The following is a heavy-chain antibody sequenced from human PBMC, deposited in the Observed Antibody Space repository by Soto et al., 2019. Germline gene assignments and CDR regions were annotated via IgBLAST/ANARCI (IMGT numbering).Heavy chain of an antibody. CDR2: VSRMFGAA. Sequence: QVQLVQSGAEMKKPGSSVNVSCQSSGGTYNTSAINWVRHAPRQRRECMGDVSRMFGAANYAPKFQGRVTINADESTGTSYMQLSILKSEDRALDFCAREVQVLTPAFDYWGQGTLVTVSS. CDR3: AREVQVLTPAFDY. D-gene: IGHD3-10*01. J-gene: IGHJ4*02. CDR1: GGTYNTSA. V-gene: IGHV1-69*19.